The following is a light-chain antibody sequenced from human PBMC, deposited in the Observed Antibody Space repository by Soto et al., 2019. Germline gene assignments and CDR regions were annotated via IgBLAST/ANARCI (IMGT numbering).Light chain of an antibody. CDR3: QQYGSSPPLT. CDR1: QSVSSSY. CDR2: GAS. Sequence: EIVLTQSPGTLSLSPGERATLSCRASQSVSSSYLAWYQQKPGQAPRLLIYGASSRATGIPDRFSGSGSGTDVTLTISRLEPEDCAVYYCQQYGSSPPLTFGGGTKVEIK. V-gene: IGKV3-20*01. J-gene: IGKJ4*01.